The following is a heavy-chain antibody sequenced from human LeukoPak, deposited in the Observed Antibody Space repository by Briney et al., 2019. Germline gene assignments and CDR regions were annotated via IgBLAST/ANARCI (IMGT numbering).Heavy chain of an antibody. CDR3: ARETSSVHSNAGPPFDY. V-gene: IGHV3-53*01. J-gene: IGHJ4*02. D-gene: IGHD2-15*01. CDR2: IYRDGST. CDR1: GFTVSSNY. Sequence: GGSLRLSCAASGFTVSSNYMSWVRQAPGKGLEWVSVIYRDGSTSYADSVKGRFTISRDNSKNTLYLQMNTLRAEDTAVYYCARETSSVHSNAGPPFDYWGQGTLVTVSS.